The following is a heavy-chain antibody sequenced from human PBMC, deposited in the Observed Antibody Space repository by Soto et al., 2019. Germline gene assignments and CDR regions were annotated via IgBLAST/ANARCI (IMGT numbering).Heavy chain of an antibody. D-gene: IGHD3-22*01. CDR2: ISAYNGNT. CDR1: GYTFTSYG. V-gene: IGHV1-18*01. CDR3: ASSGYYYGRITVEY. J-gene: IGHJ4*02. Sequence: GASVKVSCKASGYTFTSYGISWVRQAPGQGLEWMGWISAYNGNTNYAQKLQGRVTMTTDTSTSTAYMELRSLRSDDTAVYYCASSGYYYGRITVEYWGQGTLVTVSS.